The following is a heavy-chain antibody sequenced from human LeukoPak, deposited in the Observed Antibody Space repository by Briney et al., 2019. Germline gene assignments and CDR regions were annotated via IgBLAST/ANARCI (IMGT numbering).Heavy chain of an antibody. D-gene: IGHD3-22*01. CDR1: GYTFTTYG. CDR3: ARDGLRWYYDSSGYGPGDY. CDR2: ISAYNGNT. V-gene: IGHV1-18*01. J-gene: IGHJ4*02. Sequence: ASVKVSCKASGYTFTTYGISWVRQDPGQGLEWMGWISAYNGNTNYAQKLQGRVTMTTDTSTSTAYMELRSLRSDDTAVYYCARDGLRWYYDSSGYGPGDYWGQGTLVTVSS.